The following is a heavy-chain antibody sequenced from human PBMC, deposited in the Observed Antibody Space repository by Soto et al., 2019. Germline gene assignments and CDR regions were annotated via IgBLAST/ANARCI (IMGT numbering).Heavy chain of an antibody. D-gene: IGHD1-1*01. Sequence: SETLWLTCNVSGVAIDKYYWTWIRQSPGRGLEWIGYIFYSGGTNYNPSLKSRVTISADVSKSQVSLKMTSVTAADTALYYCARGIQPPTLSPWDVWGQGSPVTVSS. V-gene: IGHV4-59*01. CDR3: ARGIQPPTLSPWDV. CDR1: GVAIDKYY. CDR2: IFYSGGT. J-gene: IGHJ6*02.